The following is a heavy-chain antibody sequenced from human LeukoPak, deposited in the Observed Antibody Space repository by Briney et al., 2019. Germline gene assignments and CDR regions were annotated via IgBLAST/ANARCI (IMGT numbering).Heavy chain of an antibody. Sequence: GGSLRLSCAASGFTFSSYAMSWVRQAPGKGLEWVSAISGSGGSTYYADSVKGRFTISRDNSKNTLYLQMNSLRAEDTAVYYCAKDRRRRATVVSDVFDYWGQGTLVTVSS. D-gene: IGHD4-23*01. CDR2: ISGSGGST. J-gene: IGHJ4*02. CDR1: GFTFSSYA. V-gene: IGHV3-23*01. CDR3: AKDRRRRATVVSDVFDY.